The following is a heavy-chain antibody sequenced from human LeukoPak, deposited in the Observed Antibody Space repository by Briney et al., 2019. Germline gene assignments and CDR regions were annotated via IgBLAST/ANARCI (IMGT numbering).Heavy chain of an antibody. Sequence: GGSLRLSCAASGFTFSSFEMNWVRQAPGKGLEWVSYISISGSTIYYADSVKGRFTISRDNPKKSLYLQMNSLRAEDTAVYYCARGATTTRFGRFDPWGQGTLVIVSS. J-gene: IGHJ5*02. CDR2: ISISGSTI. V-gene: IGHV3-48*03. CDR1: GFTFSSFE. D-gene: IGHD4-17*01. CDR3: ARGATTTRFGRFDP.